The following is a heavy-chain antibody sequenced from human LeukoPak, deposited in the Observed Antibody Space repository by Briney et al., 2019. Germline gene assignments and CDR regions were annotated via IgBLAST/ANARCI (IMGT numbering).Heavy chain of an antibody. Sequence: PGGSLRLSCAASGFTFSSYGMHGVRQGPGKGREWVAVISYDGSNKDYADSVKVRFTISRDNSKNTLYLQMNSLRAEYTAIYYCARDLTGYGNDYWGQGTMVTVSS. CDR1: GFTFSSYG. CDR2: ISYDGSNK. CDR3: ARDLTGYGNDY. J-gene: IGHJ4*02. V-gene: IGHV3-30*03. D-gene: IGHD4-17*01.